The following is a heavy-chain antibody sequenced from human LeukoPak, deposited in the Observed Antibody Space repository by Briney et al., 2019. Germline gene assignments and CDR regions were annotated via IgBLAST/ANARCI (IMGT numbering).Heavy chain of an antibody. J-gene: IGHJ4*02. CDR3: ACGPYSSGCDY. CDR2: IYPGDCDT. CDR1: GYSFTSYW. V-gene: IGHV5-51*01. D-gene: IGHD6-19*01. Sequence: GGSLESSWKGSGYSFTSYWIGWVRQRPGKGVEGMGMIYPGDCDTRYSPAFQGQGTISAANAIRTAYLQWSSPKASDAAMYYCACGPYSSGCDYCGQQALLAVSS.